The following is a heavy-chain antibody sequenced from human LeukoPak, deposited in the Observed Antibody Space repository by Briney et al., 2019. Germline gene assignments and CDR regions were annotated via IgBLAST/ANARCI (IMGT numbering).Heavy chain of an antibody. CDR2: IKSKTDGGTT. CDR1: GFTVSSYY. Sequence: GGSLRLSCAASGFTVSSYYLTWVRQAPGKGLEWVGRIKSKTDGGTTDYAAPVKGRFTISRDDSKNTLYLQMNSLKTEDTAVYYCTTDYYGSGSYPDAFDIWGRGTMVTVSS. V-gene: IGHV3-15*01. D-gene: IGHD3-10*01. CDR3: TTDYYGSGSYPDAFDI. J-gene: IGHJ3*02.